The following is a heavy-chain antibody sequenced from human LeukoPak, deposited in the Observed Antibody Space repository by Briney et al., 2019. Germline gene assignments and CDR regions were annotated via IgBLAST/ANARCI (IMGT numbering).Heavy chain of an antibody. CDR3: ARGMEPNWFDP. J-gene: IGHJ5*02. CDR1: GDSISSYY. D-gene: IGHD1-1*01. V-gene: IGHV4-4*07. Sequence: SETLSLTCTVSGDSISSYYCTWIRQPAGKGLEWIGRIHTSGTTNYNPSLKSRVTMSEDTSKNQFSLKLSSVTAADTAVYYCARGMEPNWFDPWGQGTLVTVSS. CDR2: IHTSGTT.